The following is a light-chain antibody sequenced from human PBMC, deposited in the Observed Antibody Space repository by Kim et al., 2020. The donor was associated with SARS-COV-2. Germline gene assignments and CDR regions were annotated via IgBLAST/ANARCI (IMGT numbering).Light chain of an antibody. V-gene: IGKV1D-12*01. Sequence: ASVGDRVTITVRARQEISSWLGWYQQKPGKAPKVLIYEASNLQSGVPSRFSSSGSGTDFTLTINSLQPEDFATYYCQQTHSFPLTFGGGTKVDIK. CDR1: QEISSW. CDR2: EAS. J-gene: IGKJ4*01. CDR3: QQTHSFPLT.